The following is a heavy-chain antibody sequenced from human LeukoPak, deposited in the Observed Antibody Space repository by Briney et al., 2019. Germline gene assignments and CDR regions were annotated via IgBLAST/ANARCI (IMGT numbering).Heavy chain of an antibody. D-gene: IGHD5-18*01. V-gene: IGHV1-8*01. CDR1: GYTFTSCD. CDR3: ARARSAPRRYGDYWFDP. CDR2: MNPNSGNT. Sequence: ASVKVSCKASGYTFTSCDINWVRQATGQGLEWMGWMNPNSGNTGYAQKFQGRVTMTRNTSISTAYMELSSLRSEDTAVYYCARARSAPRRYGDYWFDPWGQGTLVTVSS. J-gene: IGHJ5*02.